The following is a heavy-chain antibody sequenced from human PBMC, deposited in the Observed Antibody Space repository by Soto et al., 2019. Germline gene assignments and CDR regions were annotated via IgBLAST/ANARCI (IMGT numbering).Heavy chain of an antibody. Sequence: GGSLRLSCAASGFTFSNAWMNWVRQAPGKGLEWVGRIKSKTDGGTTDYAAPVKGRFTISRDDSKNTLYLQMNSLKTEDTAVYYCTTENYDFWSGYYTRKRGLSEGYYYYGMDVWGQGTTVTVSS. CDR3: TTENYDFWSGYYTRKRGLSEGYYYYGMDV. CDR1: GFTFSNAW. CDR2: IKSKTDGGTT. J-gene: IGHJ6*02. D-gene: IGHD3-3*01. V-gene: IGHV3-15*07.